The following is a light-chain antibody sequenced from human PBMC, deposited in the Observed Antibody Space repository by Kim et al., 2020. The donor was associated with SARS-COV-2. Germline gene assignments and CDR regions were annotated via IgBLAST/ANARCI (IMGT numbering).Light chain of an antibody. V-gene: IGLV2-14*03. CDR3: SSYTSDSTYV. CDR1: SSDVGGYDY. Sequence: QSALTQPASVSGSPGQSITISCTGTSSDVGGYDYVSWYQQHPGKAPKLMIYDVNNRPSGVSNRFSGSKSGNTASLTISGLQAEDEADYSCSSYTSDSTYVFGTGTKVTVL. J-gene: IGLJ1*01. CDR2: DVN.